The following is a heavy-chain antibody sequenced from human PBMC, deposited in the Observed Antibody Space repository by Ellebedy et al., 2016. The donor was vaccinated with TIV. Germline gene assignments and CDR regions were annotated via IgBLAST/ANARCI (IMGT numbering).Heavy chain of an antibody. D-gene: IGHD3-10*01. CDR2: KYTSGTS. CDR3: ARDHYGSLDV. CDR1: GGSVRTAGFQ. Sequence: GSLRLXXSVSGGSVRTAGFQWSWIRQPPGKGLEWIGLKYTSGTSTYDPSLNSRATISVDTSKNQFSLRLTSLTAADTAVYYCARDHYGSLDVWGQGITVTVSS. J-gene: IGHJ6*02. V-gene: IGHV4-61*08.